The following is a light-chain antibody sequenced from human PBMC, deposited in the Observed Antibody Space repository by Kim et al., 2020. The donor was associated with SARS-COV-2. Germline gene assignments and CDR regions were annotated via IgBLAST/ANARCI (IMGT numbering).Light chain of an antibody. J-gene: IGLJ3*02. CDR2: RDD. CDR3: QAWDSSSEWV. CDR1: KLGDKF. V-gene: IGLV3-1*01. Sequence: VSPGQTATITLYGHKLGDKFAFWYQQRPGQSPRLVIYRDDQRPSGIPERFSGSNSEKTATLTITGTQALDEAVYYCQAWDSSSEWVFGGGTQLTVL.